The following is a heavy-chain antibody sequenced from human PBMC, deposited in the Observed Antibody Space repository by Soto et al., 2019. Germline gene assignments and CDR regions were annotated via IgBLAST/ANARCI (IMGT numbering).Heavy chain of an antibody. CDR2: INHSGST. CDR3: ARVGDFRGFDY. Sequence: SETLSLTCAVYGGSFSGYYWSWIRQPPGKGLEWIGEINHSGSTNYNPSLKSRVTISVDTSKNQFSLKLSSVTAADTAVYYCARVGDFRGFDYWGQGTLVTVSS. J-gene: IGHJ4*02. V-gene: IGHV4-34*01. D-gene: IGHD3-10*01. CDR1: GGSFSGYY.